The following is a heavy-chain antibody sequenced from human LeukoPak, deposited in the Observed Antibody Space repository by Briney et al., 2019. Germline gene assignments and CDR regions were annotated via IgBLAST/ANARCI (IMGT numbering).Heavy chain of an antibody. V-gene: IGHV4-39*01. D-gene: IGHD3-10*01. J-gene: IGHJ4*02. Sequence: PSETLSLTCTVSGGSISSSSYYWGWIRQPPGKGLEWIGSIFYSGSTYYNPSLKSRVTISVDTSKIQFSLKLSSVTAADTAVYYCARLFGSGIYPSYFDYWGQGTLVTVSS. CDR3: ARLFGSGIYPSYFDY. CDR1: GGSISSSSYY. CDR2: IFYSGST.